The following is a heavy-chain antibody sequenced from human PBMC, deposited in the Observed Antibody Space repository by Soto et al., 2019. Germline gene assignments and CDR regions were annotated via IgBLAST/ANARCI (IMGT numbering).Heavy chain of an antibody. Sequence: EVQLVQSGAEVKKPGESLRISCKGSGYSFTGYWISWVRQMPGKGLEWMGRIDPSDSYTNYSPSFQGNVTISADKSMSTAYLQWSSLKASDTAMYYCARRHSSSSAFDPWGQGTLVTVSS. CDR3: ARRHSSSSAFDP. V-gene: IGHV5-10-1*01. D-gene: IGHD6-13*01. CDR1: GYSFTGYW. CDR2: IDPSDSYT. J-gene: IGHJ5*02.